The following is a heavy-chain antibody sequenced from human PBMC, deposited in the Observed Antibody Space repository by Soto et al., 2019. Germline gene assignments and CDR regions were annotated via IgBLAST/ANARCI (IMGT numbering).Heavy chain of an antibody. CDR3: AKKVPAALRLYYFFGLDV. CDR2: ISQSGTT. D-gene: IGHD2-15*01. CDR1: GASISSDNR. J-gene: IGHJ6*02. V-gene: IGHV4-4*02. Sequence: QVQLQESGPGLVKPSGTLSLTCAVSGASISSDNRWTWVRQPPGEGLEWIGEISQSGTTKYTPSLASRVTTAVDKSKNQFSLRLTSMTAADTAVYYCAKKVPAALRLYYFFGLDVWGQGTTVTVSS.